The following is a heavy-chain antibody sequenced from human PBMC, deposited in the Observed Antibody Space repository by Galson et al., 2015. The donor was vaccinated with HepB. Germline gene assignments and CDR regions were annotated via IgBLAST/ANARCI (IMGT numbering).Heavy chain of an antibody. Sequence: SLRLSCAASGFTFSSYAMSWVRQAPGKGLEWVSAISGSGGSTYYADSVKGRFTISRDNSKNTLYLQMNSLRAEDTAVYYCAKEPTAPTTVTPRYFDYWGQGTLVTVSS. CDR3: AKEPTAPTTVTPRYFDY. CDR1: GFTFSSYA. J-gene: IGHJ4*02. CDR2: ISGSGGST. D-gene: IGHD4-11*01. V-gene: IGHV3-23*01.